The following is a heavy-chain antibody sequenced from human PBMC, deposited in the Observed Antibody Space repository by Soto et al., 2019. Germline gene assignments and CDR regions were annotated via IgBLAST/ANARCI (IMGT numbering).Heavy chain of an antibody. CDR2: INHSGST. Sequence: SETLSLTCAVYGGSFSGYYWSWIRQPPGKGLEWIGEINHSGSTNYNPSLKSRVTISVDTSKNQFSLKLSSVTAADTAVYYCARGSKQQWLVYYFDYWGQGTLVTVSS. V-gene: IGHV4-34*01. CDR1: GGSFSGYY. J-gene: IGHJ4*02. CDR3: ARGSKQQWLVYYFDY. D-gene: IGHD6-19*01.